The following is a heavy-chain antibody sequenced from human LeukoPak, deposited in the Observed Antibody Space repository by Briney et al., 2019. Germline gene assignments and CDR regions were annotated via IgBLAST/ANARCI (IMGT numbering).Heavy chain of an antibody. Sequence: SETLSLSCTVSGGSISSYYWSWIRQPPGKGLEWIGYIYHSGSTNYNPSLKSRVTISVDTSKNRFSLKLSSVTAADTAVYYCAREKNTGSYSYFDYWGQGTLVTVSS. CDR1: GGSISSYY. CDR2: IYHSGST. J-gene: IGHJ4*02. CDR3: AREKNTGSYSYFDY. V-gene: IGHV4-59*01. D-gene: IGHD1-26*01.